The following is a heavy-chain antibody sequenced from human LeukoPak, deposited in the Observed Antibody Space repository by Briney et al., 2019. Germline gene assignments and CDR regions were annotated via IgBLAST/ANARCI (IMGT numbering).Heavy chain of an antibody. CDR2: MNPNSGNT. Sequence: ASVKVSCKASGYTFTSYDINWVRQATGQGLEWMGWMNPNSGNTGYAQKFQGRVTITRNTPISTAYMELSSLSSDDTAVYYCARASASPTNSNSYYFETTKKNAFDIWGQGTMVTVSS. D-gene: IGHD3-22*01. J-gene: IGHJ3*02. V-gene: IGHV1-8*03. CDR1: GYTFTSYD. CDR3: ARASASPTNSNSYYFETTKKNAFDI.